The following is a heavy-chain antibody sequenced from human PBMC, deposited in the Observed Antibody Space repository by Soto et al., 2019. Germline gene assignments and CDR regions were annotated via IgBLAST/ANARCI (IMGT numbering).Heavy chain of an antibody. D-gene: IGHD5-12*01. CDR3: AKELEVATTPSPFDY. CDR1: GFTFSSYA. V-gene: IGHV3-23*01. CDR2: ISGSGGST. J-gene: IGHJ4*02. Sequence: PGGSLRLSCAASGFTFSSYAMSWVRQAPGKGLEWVSAISGSGGSTYYADSVKGRFTISRDNSKNTLYLQMNSLRAEDTAVYYCAKELEVATTPSPFDYWGQGTLVTVYS.